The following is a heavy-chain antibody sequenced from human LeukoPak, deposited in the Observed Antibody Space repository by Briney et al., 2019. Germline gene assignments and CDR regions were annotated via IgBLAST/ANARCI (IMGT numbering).Heavy chain of an antibody. CDR2: INHSGST. CDR1: GGSFSGYY. V-gene: IGHV4-34*01. CDR3: ARGSTWIQLWSTPKYFDY. J-gene: IGHJ4*02. D-gene: IGHD5-18*01. Sequence: SETLSLTYAVYGGSFSGYYWSWIRQPPGKGLEWIGEINHSGSTNYNPSLKSRVTISVDTSKNQFSLKLSSVTAADTAVYYCARGSTWIQLWSTPKYFDYWGQGTLVTVSS.